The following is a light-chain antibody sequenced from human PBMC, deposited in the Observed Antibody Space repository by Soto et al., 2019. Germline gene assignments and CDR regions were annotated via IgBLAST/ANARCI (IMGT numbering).Light chain of an antibody. CDR1: QSVSSY. J-gene: IGKJ3*01. CDR2: DAS. V-gene: IGKV3-11*01. CDR3: QQRSNWPAT. Sequence: EIVLTQSPATLSLSPGERATLSCRASQSVSSYLAWYQQKPGQAPRLLIYDASNRATGIPARFSGSGSGTDFTLTISSLDPEDFAVYYCQQRSNWPATFGPGTKVDIK.